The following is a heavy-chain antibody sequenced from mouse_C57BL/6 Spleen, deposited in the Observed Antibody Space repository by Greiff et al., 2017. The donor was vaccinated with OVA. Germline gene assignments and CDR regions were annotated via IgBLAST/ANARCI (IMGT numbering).Heavy chain of an antibody. V-gene: IGHV1-55*01. J-gene: IGHJ2*01. CDR3: ARDFYDGYRYYFDY. CDR2: IYPGSGST. Sequence: QVHVKQPGAELVKPGASVKMSCKASGYTFTSYWITWVKQRPGQGLEWIGDIYPGSGSTNYNEKFKSKATLTVDTSSSTAYMQLSSLTSEDSAVYYCARDFYDGYRYYFDYWGQGTTLTVSS. D-gene: IGHD2-3*01. CDR1: GYTFTSYW.